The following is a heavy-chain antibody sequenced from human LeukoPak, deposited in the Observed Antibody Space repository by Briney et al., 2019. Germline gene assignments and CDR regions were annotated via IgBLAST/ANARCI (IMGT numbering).Heavy chain of an antibody. D-gene: IGHD3-10*01. CDR3: AYYGSGSYYNYYYYMDV. CDR1: GFTFSSYG. V-gene: IGHV3-30*02. Sequence: GGSLRLSCAASGFTFSSYGMHWVRQAPGKGLEWVAFIRYDGSNKYHADSVKGRFTISRDNSKNTLYLQMNSLRAEDTAVYYCAYYGSGSYYNYYYYMDVWGKGTTVTVSS. J-gene: IGHJ6*03. CDR2: IRYDGSNK.